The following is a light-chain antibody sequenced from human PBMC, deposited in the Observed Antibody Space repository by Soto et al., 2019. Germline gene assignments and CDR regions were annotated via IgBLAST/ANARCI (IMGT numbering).Light chain of an antibody. CDR2: RNN. Sequence: QSVLTQPPSASGTPGQRVTISCSGSSSNIGSNYVYWYQQLPGTAPKLLIYRNNQRPSGVPDRFSGSKSGTSASLAISGLRSEDEVYYYCAAWDDSLSGWVFGGGTKLTVL. V-gene: IGLV1-47*01. CDR3: AAWDDSLSGWV. J-gene: IGLJ3*02. CDR1: SSNIGSNY.